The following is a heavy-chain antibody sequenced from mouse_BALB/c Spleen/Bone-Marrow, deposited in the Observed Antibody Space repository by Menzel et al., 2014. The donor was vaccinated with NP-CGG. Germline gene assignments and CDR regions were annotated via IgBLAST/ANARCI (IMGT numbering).Heavy chain of an antibody. V-gene: IGHV1-7*01. J-gene: IGHJ4*01. CDR2: INPGTGYT. CDR3: ARETWTYVMDY. CDR1: GYTFTNYW. Sequence: VQLQQSGAELTKPGASVTMSCKASGYTFTNYWIHWIKQRPGQGLEWIGYINPGTGYTDYNPNFKDKATLTADKSSITAYMQLSSLTSEDSSVYYCARETWTYVMDYWGQGTSVTVAS.